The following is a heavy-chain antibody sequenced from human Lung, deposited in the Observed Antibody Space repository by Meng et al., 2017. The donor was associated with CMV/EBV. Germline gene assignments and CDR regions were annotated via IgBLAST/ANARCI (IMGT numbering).Heavy chain of an antibody. CDR1: GYTLTGYY. V-gene: IGHV1-2*06. D-gene: IGHD3-10*01. Sequence: QVQLVQSGAEVKKPGASVKVSCKTSGYTLTGYYTHWVRQAPGQGLEWMGRINPKSGATDYAQKFQGRVTLTRDTSINTAYMELNRLTSDDTAVYYCARFGEVIDYWGQGTLVTVSS. J-gene: IGHJ4*02. CDR2: INPKSGAT. CDR3: ARFGEVIDY.